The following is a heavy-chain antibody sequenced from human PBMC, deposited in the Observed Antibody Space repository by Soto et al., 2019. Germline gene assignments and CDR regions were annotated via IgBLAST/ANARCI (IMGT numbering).Heavy chain of an antibody. Sequence: QVQLQQWGAGLLKPSETLSLTYAVYGGSFSGYYWNWIRQPPGKGLEWIGEINHSGSTNYNPSLKSRVTISVDTSKNQFSLKLSSVTAADTAVYYCARGSSSSWYGAPFDYWGQGTLVTVSS. D-gene: IGHD6-13*01. J-gene: IGHJ4*02. CDR3: ARGSSSSWYGAPFDY. CDR1: GGSFSGYY. V-gene: IGHV4-34*01. CDR2: INHSGST.